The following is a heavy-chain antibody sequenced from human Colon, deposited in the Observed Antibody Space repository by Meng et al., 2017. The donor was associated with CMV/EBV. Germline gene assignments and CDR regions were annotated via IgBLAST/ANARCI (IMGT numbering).Heavy chain of an antibody. V-gene: IGHV2-5*02. CDR2: IYWDDDK. CDR1: GFSRSNIGMG. J-gene: IGHJ4*02. D-gene: IGHD3-10*01. Sequence: HITVKESGPPLVKPNQTITPTCSFSGFSRSNIGMGVGWIRKPPGKALEWLGVIYWDDDKRYSPSLKSRLPIPQDTSHNQVVLTMTYLDPLDSATYYCAHRPYGSGSYFFDYWGQGTLVTVSS. CDR3: AHRPYGSGSYFFDY.